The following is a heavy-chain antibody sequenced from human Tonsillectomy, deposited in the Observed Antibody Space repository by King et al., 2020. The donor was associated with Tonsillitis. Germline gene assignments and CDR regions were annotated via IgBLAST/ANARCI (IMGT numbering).Heavy chain of an antibody. CDR1: GGSISSSSYY. CDR2: IYFIGST. CDR3: ARRSVTMIVVVSPWDY. V-gene: IGHV4-39*01. Sequence: QLQESGPGLVKPSETLSLTCTVSGGSISSSSYYWGWIRQPPGKWLEWIGGIYFIGSTYYNPSPNSRVTISVATSKNQFFLKLRSVTAADTAVYYCARRSVTMIVVVSPWDYWGQGTLVTVSS. D-gene: IGHD3-22*01. J-gene: IGHJ4*02.